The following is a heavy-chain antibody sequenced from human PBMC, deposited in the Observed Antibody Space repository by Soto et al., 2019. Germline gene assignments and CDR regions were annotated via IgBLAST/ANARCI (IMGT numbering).Heavy chain of an antibody. V-gene: IGHV3-30-3*01. D-gene: IGHD6-19*01. CDR1: GFTFSSYA. Sequence: QVQLVESGGGVVQPGRSLRLSCAASGFTFSSYAMHWVRQAPGKGLEWVAVISYDGSNKYSADSVKGRFTISRDNSKNTRYLQMNSLRAEDTAVYYCERASSGWYKDAFDIWGQGTMVTVSS. CDR3: ERASSGWYKDAFDI. CDR2: ISYDGSNK. J-gene: IGHJ3*02.